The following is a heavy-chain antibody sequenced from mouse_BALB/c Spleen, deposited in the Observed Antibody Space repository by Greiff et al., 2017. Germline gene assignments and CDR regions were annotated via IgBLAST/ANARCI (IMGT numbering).Heavy chain of an antibody. V-gene: IGHV6-6*02. D-gene: IGHD2-14*01. CDR2: IRLKSNNYAT. CDR3: TSAYYRYPWFAY. CDR1: GFTFSNYW. J-gene: IGHJ3*01. Sequence: EVKLMESGGGLVQPGGSMKLSCVASGFTFSNYWMNWVRQSPEKGLEWVAEIRLKSNNYATHYAESVKGRFTISRDDSKSSVYLQMNNLRAEDTGIYYCTSAYYRYPWFAYWGQGTLVTVSA.